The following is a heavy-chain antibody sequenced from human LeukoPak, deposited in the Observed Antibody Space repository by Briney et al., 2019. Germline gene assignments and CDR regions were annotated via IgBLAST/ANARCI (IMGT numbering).Heavy chain of an antibody. J-gene: IGHJ4*02. CDR3: VIDTILRLGELSSYCPFDG. Sequence: GGSLRLSCAASGFPFRSYSMNWARQAPGKGLEGVSSISSSSSYIYYADSVKGGFTISRDNGKNSLYLQMYSLRAEDTAVYYCVIDTILRLGELSSYCPFDGGGQGTLVTVSS. CDR1: GFPFRSYS. CDR2: ISSSSSYI. D-gene: IGHD3-16*02. V-gene: IGHV3-21*01.